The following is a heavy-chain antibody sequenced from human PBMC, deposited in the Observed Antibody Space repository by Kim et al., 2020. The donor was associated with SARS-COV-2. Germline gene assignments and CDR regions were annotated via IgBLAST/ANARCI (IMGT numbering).Heavy chain of an antibody. J-gene: IGHJ4*01. D-gene: IGHD2-15*01. CDR3: AKELGYCSGGDCYGAFD. Sequence: GGSLRLSCAASGFTFATYGIHWVRQTPGKGLEWVAVISYDGSNKYYADSVKGRFTISRDNSKNTLYLQMNSLRAEDTAVYYCAKELGYCSGGDCYGAFD. CDR1: GFTFATYG. V-gene: IGHV3-30*18. CDR2: ISYDGSNK.